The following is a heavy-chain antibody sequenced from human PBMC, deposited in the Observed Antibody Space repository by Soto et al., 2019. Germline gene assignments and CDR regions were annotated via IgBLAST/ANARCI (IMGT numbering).Heavy chain of an antibody. J-gene: IGHJ3*02. V-gene: IGHV4-59*01. D-gene: IGHD3-22*01. CDR3: ARGLVITAYALDI. CDR1: VGSISSYY. CDR2: IYYSGSN. Sequence: PSETLSLTCTVPVGSISSYYRRSILLRIGTGMEWLGYIYYSGSNTYNPSLKNRVTISVDTSKNRFSLKLSSVTAADTAVYYCARGLVITAYALDIWGQGTIVT.